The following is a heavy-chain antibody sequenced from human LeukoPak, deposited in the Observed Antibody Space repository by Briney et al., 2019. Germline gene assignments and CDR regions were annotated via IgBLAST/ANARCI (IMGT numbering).Heavy chain of an antibody. CDR2: IYYSGST. D-gene: IGHD6-19*01. Sequence: SETLSLTCTVSGGSISSYYWSWIRQPPGKGLEWIGYIYYSGSTNYNPSLKSRVTISVDTSKNQFSLKLSSVTAADTAVYYCARAVEGSGSYHYYYMDVWGKGTTVTVSS. CDR1: GGSISSYY. J-gene: IGHJ6*03. V-gene: IGHV4-59*01. CDR3: ARAVEGSGSYHYYYMDV.